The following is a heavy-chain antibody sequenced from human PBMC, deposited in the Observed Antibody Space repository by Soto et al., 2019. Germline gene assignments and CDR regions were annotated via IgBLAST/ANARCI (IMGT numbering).Heavy chain of an antibody. CDR3: AKDSATVTTYYYYYGMDV. V-gene: IGHV3-30*18. CDR2: ISYDGSNK. J-gene: IGHJ6*02. D-gene: IGHD4-17*01. Sequence: RWSLRLSCAASGFTFSSYGMHWFRQAPGKGLEWVAVISYDGSNKYYADSVKGRFTISRDNSKNTLYLQMNSLRAEDTAVYYCAKDSATVTTYYYYYGMDVWGQGTTVTVSS. CDR1: GFTFSSYG.